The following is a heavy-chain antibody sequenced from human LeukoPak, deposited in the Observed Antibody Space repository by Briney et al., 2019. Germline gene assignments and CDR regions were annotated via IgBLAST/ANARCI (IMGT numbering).Heavy chain of an antibody. D-gene: IGHD5-24*01. CDR1: GFTVSSNY. Sequence: QAGGSLRLSCAASGFTVSSNYMSWVRQPPGKGREWVSVIYSGGSTYYADSVKGRFTISRDNSKNTLYLQMNSLGAEDTAVYYCARELEGSCDYWGQGTLVTVSS. CDR2: IYSGGST. CDR3: ARELEGSCDY. V-gene: IGHV3-66*01. J-gene: IGHJ4*02.